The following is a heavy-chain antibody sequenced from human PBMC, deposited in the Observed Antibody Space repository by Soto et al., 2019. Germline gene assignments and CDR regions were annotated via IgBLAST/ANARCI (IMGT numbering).Heavy chain of an antibody. J-gene: IGHJ6*02. CDR1: GYTFTSYG. CDR2: ISAYNGNT. V-gene: IGHV1-18*04. CDR3: ARARDLTLYYGMDV. Sequence: ASVKVSCKASGYTFTSYGISWVRQAPGQGLEWMGWISAYNGNTNYAQKLQGRVTMTTDTSTSTAYMELRSLRSDDTAVYYCARARDLTLYYGMDVWGQGTTVTVSS.